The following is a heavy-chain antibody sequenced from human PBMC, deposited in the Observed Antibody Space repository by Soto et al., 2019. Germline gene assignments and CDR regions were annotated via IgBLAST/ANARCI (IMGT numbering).Heavy chain of an antibody. V-gene: IGHV1-18*04. D-gene: IGHD6-19*01. Sequence: QVQLVQSGAEVKKPGASVKVSCKASGYTFTSYGITWVRQAPGQGLEWMGWISDYNGNTNYAQKFQGRVTMTTDTITSTAYMELRSLRSDDTAVYYCARDARDAYSSGWYYGMDVWGQGTTVTVS. CDR1: GYTFTSYG. CDR2: ISDYNGNT. CDR3: ARDARDAYSSGWYYGMDV. J-gene: IGHJ6*02.